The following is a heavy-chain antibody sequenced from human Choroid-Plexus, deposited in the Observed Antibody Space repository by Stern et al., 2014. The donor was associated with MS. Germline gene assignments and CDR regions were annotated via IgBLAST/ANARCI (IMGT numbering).Heavy chain of an antibody. CDR3: AKYRQYLTYF. D-gene: IGHD2/OR15-2a*01. Sequence: DQLVESGGGVVQPGRPLRLSCVASGFTFGSCAMHWVRQAPGKGLEWVAGVSYDGSNKYYADSVKGRFTISRDNSQNTLYMQMSSLRPEDTAVYYCAKYRQYLTYF. V-gene: IGHV3-30*18. CDR1: GFTFGSCA. CDR2: VSYDGSNK. J-gene: IGHJ2*01.